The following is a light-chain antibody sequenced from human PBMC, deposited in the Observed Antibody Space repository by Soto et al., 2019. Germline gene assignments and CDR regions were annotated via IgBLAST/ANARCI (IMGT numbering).Light chain of an antibody. CDR1: DSNIGSNS. Sequence: QSVLTQPPSASGTPGQRVTISCSGSDSNIGSNSVNWDQHLPGMAPKLLTHSNDHRPSGVADRFSGSKSGTSASLAISGLQPEDEADYCCAAWDDSLNEYVFGDGTKVTVL. CDR3: AAWDDSLNEYV. J-gene: IGLJ1*01. V-gene: IGLV1-44*01. CDR2: SND.